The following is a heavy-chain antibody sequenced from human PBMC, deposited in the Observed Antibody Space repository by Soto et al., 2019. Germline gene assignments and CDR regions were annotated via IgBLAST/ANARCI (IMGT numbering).Heavy chain of an antibody. Sequence: QLQLQESGPGLVKPSETLSLTCTVSRGSISTSSYYWGWIRQPPGKGLEWIGSIYYSGSTYSNPSLPSRVAISVDTSKNLCSLKLSSVTAAYTAVYYCARLVVDSSGYYFDYWGQGTLVTVSS. J-gene: IGHJ4*02. CDR3: ARLVVDSSGYYFDY. D-gene: IGHD3-22*01. CDR1: RGSISTSSYY. V-gene: IGHV4-39*01. CDR2: IYYSGST.